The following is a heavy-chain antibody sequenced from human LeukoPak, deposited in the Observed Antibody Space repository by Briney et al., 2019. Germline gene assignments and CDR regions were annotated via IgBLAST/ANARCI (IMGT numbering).Heavy chain of an antibody. J-gene: IGHJ3*02. D-gene: IGHD3-10*01. V-gene: IGHV3-7*01. CDR3: AARGRVGKDAFDI. Sequence: GGSLRLSCAASGFTFTSYWMSWMRQAPGKGLQWVANIKHDGSEQYYVDSVKGRFTISRDNAKNSLYLQMNSLRAEDTAVYYCAARGRVGKDAFDIWGQGTMVTVSS. CDR1: GFTFTSYW. CDR2: IKHDGSEQ.